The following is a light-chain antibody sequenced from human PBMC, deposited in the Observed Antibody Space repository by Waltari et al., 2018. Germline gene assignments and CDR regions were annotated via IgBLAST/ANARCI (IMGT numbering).Light chain of an antibody. J-gene: IGLJ2*01. CDR2: ADD. Sequence: QQEPPQSPVLVIYADDKRPSRIPQRVSGSNTGSTATLSISGVEAGDEADYYCQVCDTNSDHPYIFGGGTRLTVL. CDR3: QVCDTNSDHPYI. V-gene: IGLV3-21*01.